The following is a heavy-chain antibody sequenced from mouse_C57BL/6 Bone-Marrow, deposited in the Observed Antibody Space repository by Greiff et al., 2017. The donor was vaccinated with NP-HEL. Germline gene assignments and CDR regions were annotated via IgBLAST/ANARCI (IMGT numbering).Heavy chain of an antibody. J-gene: IGHJ2*01. CDR2: IYPGDGDT. V-gene: IGHV1-80*01. CDR3: ARYYGSSNYCDF. Sequence: LQESGAELVKPGASVKISCKASGYAFSSYWMNWVKQRPGKGLEWIGQIYPGDGDTNYNGKFKGKATLTADKSSSTAYMQLSSLTSEDSAVYFCARYYGSSNYCDFGGQGTTLTVSS. CDR1: GYAFSSYW. D-gene: IGHD1-1*01.